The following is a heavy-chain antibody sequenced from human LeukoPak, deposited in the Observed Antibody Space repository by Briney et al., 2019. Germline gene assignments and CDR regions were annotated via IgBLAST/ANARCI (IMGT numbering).Heavy chain of an antibody. CDR3: ARVPYNWNYAIDY. Sequence: GASVKVSCKASGYTFTSYDINWVRQATGQGLEWMGWMNPNSGNTGYAQRFQGRVTMTRNTSISTAYMELSSLRSEDTAVYYCARVPYNWNYAIDYWGQGTLVTVSS. CDR1: GYTFTSYD. D-gene: IGHD1-7*01. J-gene: IGHJ4*02. V-gene: IGHV1-8*01. CDR2: MNPNSGNT.